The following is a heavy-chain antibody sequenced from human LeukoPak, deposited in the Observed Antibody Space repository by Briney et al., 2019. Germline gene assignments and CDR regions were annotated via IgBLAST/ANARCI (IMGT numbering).Heavy chain of an antibody. CDR1: GFTVSSNY. Sequence: GGSLRLSCAASGFTVSSNYMSWVRQAPGKGLEWVSVIYSGGSTYYADSVKGRFTISRDNSKNTLFLQMNSLRVEDTAVYYCARDQLSVGWAFDPWGQGTLVTVSS. CDR3: ARDQLSVGWAFDP. V-gene: IGHV3-53*01. CDR2: IYSGGST. D-gene: IGHD3-16*02. J-gene: IGHJ5*02.